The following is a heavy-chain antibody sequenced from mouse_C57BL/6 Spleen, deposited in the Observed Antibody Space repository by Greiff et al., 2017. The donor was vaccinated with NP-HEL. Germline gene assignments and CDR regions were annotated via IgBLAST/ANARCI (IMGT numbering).Heavy chain of an antibody. Sequence: QVHVKQSGAELARPGASVKLSCKASGYTFTSYGISWVKQRTGQGLEWIGEIYPRSGNTYYNEKFKGKATLTADKSSSTAYMELRSLTSEDSAVYFCARSDYDYPWFAYGGQGTLVTVSA. J-gene: IGHJ3*01. V-gene: IGHV1-81*01. D-gene: IGHD2-4*01. CDR3: ARSDYDYPWFAY. CDR2: IYPRSGNT. CDR1: GYTFTSYG.